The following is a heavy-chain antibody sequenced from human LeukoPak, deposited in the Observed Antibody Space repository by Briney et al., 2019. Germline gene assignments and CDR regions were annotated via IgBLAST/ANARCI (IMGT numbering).Heavy chain of an antibody. Sequence: GASVKVSCKASGNSFTTYYIHWVRQAPGQGLEWMGIINPNGGGSTYAQKLQGRVRMTRDMSTTTFYMEMTTPISEDTAVYYCATSSEFGDNAELEVWGQGTLVTVSS. CDR2: INPNGGGS. D-gene: IGHD4-17*01. CDR3: ATSSEFGDNAELEV. J-gene: IGHJ1*01. CDR1: GNSFTTYY. V-gene: IGHV1-46*04.